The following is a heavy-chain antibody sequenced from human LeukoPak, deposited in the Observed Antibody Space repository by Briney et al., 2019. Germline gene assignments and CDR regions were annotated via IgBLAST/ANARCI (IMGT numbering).Heavy chain of an antibody. Sequence: KPGGSLRLSCAASGFTFSSYSMNWVRQAPGKGPEWVSSISSSSSYIYYADSVKGRFTISRDNAKNSLYLQMNSLRAEDTAVYYCARYCSSTSCYMGYYYYMDVWGKGTTVTVSS. CDR3: ARYCSSTSCYMGYYYYMDV. V-gene: IGHV3-21*01. D-gene: IGHD2-2*02. CDR1: GFTFSSYS. J-gene: IGHJ6*03. CDR2: ISSSSSYI.